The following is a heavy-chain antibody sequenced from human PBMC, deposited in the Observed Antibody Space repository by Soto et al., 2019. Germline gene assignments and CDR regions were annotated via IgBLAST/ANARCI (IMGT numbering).Heavy chain of an antibody. CDR3: ARVYYDILTGFYNDY. D-gene: IGHD3-9*01. CDR2: IYYSGGT. CDR1: GGSISRYY. V-gene: IGHV4-59*01. J-gene: IGHJ4*02. Sequence: SETLSLTCTVSGGSISRYYWSWIRQPPGKGLEWIGYIYYSGGTNYNPSLKSRVTISVGTSKNQFSLRLSSVTAADTAVYYCARVYYDILTGFYNDYWGQGNMVTVAS.